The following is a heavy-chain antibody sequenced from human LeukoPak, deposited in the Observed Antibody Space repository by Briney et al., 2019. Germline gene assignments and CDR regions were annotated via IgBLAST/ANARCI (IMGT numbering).Heavy chain of an antibody. CDR2: IYYSGST. D-gene: IGHD6-13*01. V-gene: IGHV4-59*01. CDR3: AREQYSSSWYDY. CDR1: GGSFSGYY. J-gene: IGHJ4*02. Sequence: SETLSLTCAVYGGSFSGYYWTWVRQSPGKGLEWMGYIYYSGSTNYNPSLKSRVTISVDTSKNQFSLKLSSVTAADTAVYYCAREQYSSSWYDYWGQGTLVTVSS.